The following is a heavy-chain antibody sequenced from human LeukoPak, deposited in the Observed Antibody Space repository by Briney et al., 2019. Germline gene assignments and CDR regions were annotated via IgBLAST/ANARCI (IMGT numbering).Heavy chain of an antibody. CDR1: GGSISGSCCY. Sequence: PSETLSLTCAVSGGSISGSCCYWGWIRQTPGKDLEWIGSTSYSGSTHYNPSFKSRVTVSVDTSKNQFFLNLSSVTAADTAVYYCSRTTGDSAIIAAHWGQGTLVTVSS. CDR3: SRTTGDSAIIAAH. V-gene: IGHV4-39*01. CDR2: TSYSGST. J-gene: IGHJ4*02. D-gene: IGHD3-16*01.